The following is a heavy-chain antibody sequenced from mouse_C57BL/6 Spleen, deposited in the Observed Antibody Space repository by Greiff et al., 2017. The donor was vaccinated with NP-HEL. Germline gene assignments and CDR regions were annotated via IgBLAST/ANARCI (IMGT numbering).Heavy chain of an antibody. J-gene: IGHJ2*01. CDR1: GYTFTSYG. Sequence: QVQLQQSGAELARPGASVKLSCKASGYTFTSYGISWVKQRTGQGLEWIGEIYPRSGNTYYNEKFKGKATLTADKSSSTAYMELRSLTSEDSAVYFCARGEYDYDGGRDYFDYWGQGTTLTVSS. D-gene: IGHD2-4*01. V-gene: IGHV1-81*01. CDR3: ARGEYDYDGGRDYFDY. CDR2: IYPRSGNT.